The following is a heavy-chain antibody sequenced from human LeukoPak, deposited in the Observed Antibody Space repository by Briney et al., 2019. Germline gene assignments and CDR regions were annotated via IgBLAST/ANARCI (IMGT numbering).Heavy chain of an antibody. CDR1: GFIFNTYA. CDR2: IRGSGEST. Sequence: GGSLRLSCAASGFIFNTYAMSWVRQAPGKGLEWVSTIRGSGESTHYADSVQGRFTISRDNSLYAVYLQMDSLRGDDTAVYYCAKDRISYTTSPGELSHWGQGTLVIVSS. CDR3: AKDRISYTTSPGELSH. V-gene: IGHV3-23*01. D-gene: IGHD3-10*01. J-gene: IGHJ4*02.